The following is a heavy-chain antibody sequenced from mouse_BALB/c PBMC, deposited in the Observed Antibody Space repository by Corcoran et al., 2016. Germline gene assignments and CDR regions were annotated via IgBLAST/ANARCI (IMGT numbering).Heavy chain of an antibody. CDR3: ARMSITTVEFAY. CDR1: GFSLSTSGMG. Sequence: QVTLKETAPGILQPSQTLSLTCSFYGFSLSTSGMGRGWIRQPSGKGLEWLAHIWWDDDKRYNPALKSRLTISKDTSSNQVFLKIASVDTADTATYYCARMSITTVEFAYCGQGTLVTVSA. J-gene: IGHJ3*01. D-gene: IGHD1-1*01. V-gene: IGHV8-8*01. CDR2: IWWDDDK.